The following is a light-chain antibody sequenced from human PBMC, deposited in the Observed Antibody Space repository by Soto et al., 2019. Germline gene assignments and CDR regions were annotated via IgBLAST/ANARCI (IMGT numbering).Light chain of an antibody. Sequence: EIVLTQSPGTLSLSPGERATPSCRASQSVSSSYLAWYQQKPGQAPRLLIYGASIRATGIPDRFSGGGSGTDFPLTISRLEPEDFAVYYCQQYGSSPGTFGQGTKVEIK. CDR1: QSVSSSY. V-gene: IGKV3-20*01. CDR3: QQYGSSPGT. CDR2: GAS. J-gene: IGKJ1*01.